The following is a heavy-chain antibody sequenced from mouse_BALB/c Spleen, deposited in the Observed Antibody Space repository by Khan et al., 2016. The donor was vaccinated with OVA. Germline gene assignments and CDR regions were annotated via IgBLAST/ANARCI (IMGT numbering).Heavy chain of an antibody. CDR1: GYTFTTYT. Sequence: QVQLQQSGAELARPGASVKMSCKASGYTFTTYTIHWVKQRPGQGLEWIGYIIPSNDYTNYNQKFKDRATLTADKSSSTAYMQLSSLTSEDSAVYYCAREGAYYRSDGWFAYWSQVTLVTVSA. CDR2: IIPSNDYT. D-gene: IGHD2-14*01. CDR3: AREGAYYRSDGWFAY. V-gene: IGHV1-4*01. J-gene: IGHJ3*01.